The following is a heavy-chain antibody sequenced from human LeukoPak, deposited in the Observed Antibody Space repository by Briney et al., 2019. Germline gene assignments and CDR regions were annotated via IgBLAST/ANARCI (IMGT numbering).Heavy chain of an antibody. CDR1: GFTFSSYA. J-gene: IGHJ6*02. D-gene: IGHD3-10*01. V-gene: IGHV3-30-3*01. CDR3: ARGLYCLYRYGSGSHCPSHGMDV. Sequence: GGSLRLSCAASGFTFSSYAMHWVRQAPGKELEWVAVISYDGSNKYYADSVKGRFTISRDNSKNTLYLQMNSLRAEDTAVYYCARGLYCLYRYGSGSHCPSHGMDVWGQGTTVTVSS. CDR2: ISYDGSNK.